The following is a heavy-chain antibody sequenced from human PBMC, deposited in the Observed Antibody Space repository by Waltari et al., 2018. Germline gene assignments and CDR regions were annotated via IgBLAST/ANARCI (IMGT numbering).Heavy chain of an antibody. CDR2: ISSSSSTI. V-gene: IGHV3-48*01. CDR3: ARVGQQPTWGWFDP. D-gene: IGHD6-13*01. Sequence: EVQLVESGGGLVQPGGSLRLSCAASGFTFSSYSMNWVRQAPGKGLEWVSYISSSSSTIYYADSVKGRFTSSRDNAKNSLYLQMNSLRAEDTAVYYCARVGQQPTWGWFDPWGQGTLVTVSS. J-gene: IGHJ5*02. CDR1: GFTFSSYS.